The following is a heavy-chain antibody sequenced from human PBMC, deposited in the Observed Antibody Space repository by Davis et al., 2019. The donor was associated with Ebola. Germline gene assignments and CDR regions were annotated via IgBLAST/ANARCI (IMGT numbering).Heavy chain of an antibody. CDR3: AKDWDHYGPQY. J-gene: IGHJ4*02. CDR1: GFTFSSYG. V-gene: IGHV3-30*18. CDR2: ISYDGSSK. D-gene: IGHD4-17*01. Sequence: LSLTCAASGFTFSSYGMHWVRQAPGKGLEWVAIISYDGSSKYYADSVKGRFTISRDNSKNTLCLQMDSLRAEDTAVYHCAKDWDHYGPQYWGQGTLVTVSS.